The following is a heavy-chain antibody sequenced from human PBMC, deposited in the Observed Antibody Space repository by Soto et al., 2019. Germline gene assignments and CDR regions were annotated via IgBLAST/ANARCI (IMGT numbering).Heavy chain of an antibody. CDR3: AKDLAARPYYYYYGMDV. V-gene: IGHV3-23*01. J-gene: IGHJ6*02. Sequence: GGSLRLSCAASGFTFSSYAMSWVRQAPGKGLEWVSAISGSGGSTYYADSVKGRFTISRDNSKNTLYLQMNSLRAEDTAVYYCAKDLAARPYYYYYGMDVWGQGTTVSVS. CDR2: ISGSGGST. CDR1: GFTFSSYA. D-gene: IGHD6-6*01.